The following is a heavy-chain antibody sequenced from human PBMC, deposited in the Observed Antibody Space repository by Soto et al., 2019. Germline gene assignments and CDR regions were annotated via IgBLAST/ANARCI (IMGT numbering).Heavy chain of an antibody. V-gene: IGHV4-59*08. CDR1: GGSIGSYY. CDR3: ATHPPYGPLDH. J-gene: IGHJ4*02. CDR2: IFYSGST. D-gene: IGHD4-17*01. Sequence: PSETLSLTCTVSGGSIGSYYWSWIRQPPGKGLEWIGYIFYSGSTNYNPSLKSRVTISVDTSKNQFSLKLSSVTAADTAVYYCATHPPYGPLDHWGQGTLV.